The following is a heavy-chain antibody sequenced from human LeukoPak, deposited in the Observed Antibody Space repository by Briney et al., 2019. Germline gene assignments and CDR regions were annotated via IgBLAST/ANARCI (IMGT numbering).Heavy chain of an antibody. D-gene: IGHD4-11*01. CDR2: IYYSGST. CDR3: ARERSVTTRIFDY. J-gene: IGHJ4*02. Sequence: PSQTLSLTCTVSGGSISSGGYYWSWIRQHPGKGLEWIGYIYYSGSTNYNPSLKSRVTISVDTSKNQFSLKLSSVTAADTAVYYCARERSVTTRIFDYWGQGTLVTVSS. CDR1: GGSISSGGYY. V-gene: IGHV4-61*08.